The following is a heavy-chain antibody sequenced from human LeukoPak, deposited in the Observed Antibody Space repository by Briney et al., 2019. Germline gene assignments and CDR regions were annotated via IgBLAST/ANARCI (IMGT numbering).Heavy chain of an antibody. Sequence: GGSLRLSCAASGFTLSSYAMSWVRRVPGKGLEWVSATSGSGGSTYYADSVKGRFAISRDNSKNTLYLQTNSLRAEDTAVYYCAKGRLSGVVVAGYGMDVWGQGTTITVSS. V-gene: IGHV3-23*01. D-gene: IGHD6-19*01. J-gene: IGHJ6*02. CDR3: AKGRLSGVVVAGYGMDV. CDR2: TSGSGGST. CDR1: GFTLSSYA.